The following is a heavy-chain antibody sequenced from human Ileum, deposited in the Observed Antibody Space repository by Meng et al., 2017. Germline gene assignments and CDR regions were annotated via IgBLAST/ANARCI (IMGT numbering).Heavy chain of an antibody. D-gene: IGHD1-1*01. J-gene: IGHJ4*02. CDR1: GYTFTTYG. CDR3: AREGAYNGGDY. V-gene: IGHV1-18*01. Sequence: QVQLVQSGAEVKKPGASAKVSCKASGYTFTTYGISWVRQAPGQGLEWMGWMNTDKGNTNYAQKFQGRVTMTRDTSTSTAYMELRSLRSDDTAVYYCAREGAYNGGDYWGQGTLVTSPQ. CDR2: MNTDKGNT.